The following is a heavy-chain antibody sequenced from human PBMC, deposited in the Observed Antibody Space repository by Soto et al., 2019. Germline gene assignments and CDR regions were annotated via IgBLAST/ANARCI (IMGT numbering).Heavy chain of an antibody. V-gene: IGHV1-69*12. CDR1: GGTFSSYA. D-gene: IGHD4-4*01. J-gene: IGHJ6*02. CDR2: IIPIFGTA. CDR3: ARELRHRVTTSGSGMDV. Sequence: QVQLVQSGAEVKKPGSSVKVSCKASGGTFSSYAISWVRQAPGQGLEWMGGIIPIFGTANYAQKFQGRVTITADESTSTAYMELSSLRSEDTAVYYCARELRHRVTTSGSGMDVWGQGTTVTVSS.